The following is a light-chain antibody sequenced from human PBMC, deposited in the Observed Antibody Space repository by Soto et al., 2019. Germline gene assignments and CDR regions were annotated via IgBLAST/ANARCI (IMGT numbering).Light chain of an antibody. Sequence: IVMTQAPDSLAVSLGERATINCKSSQSVLYSSNNENYLAWYQQKPGQPPKLLIYWASTRESGVPDRFRGSGSGTDFTLTISSLQAEDVAVYYCQQYYSTPRTFGQGTRLEI. J-gene: IGKJ5*01. CDR1: QSVLYSSNNENY. CDR3: QQYYSTPRT. V-gene: IGKV4-1*01. CDR2: WAS.